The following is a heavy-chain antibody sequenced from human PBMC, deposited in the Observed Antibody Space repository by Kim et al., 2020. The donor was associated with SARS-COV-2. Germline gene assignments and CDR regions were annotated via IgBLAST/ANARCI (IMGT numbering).Heavy chain of an antibody. J-gene: IGHJ6*01. CDR1: GFTFSNAW. Sequence: GGSLRLSCAASGFTFSNAWMSWVRQAPGKGLEWVGRIKSKTDGGTTDYAAPVKGRFTISRDDSKNTLYLQMNSLKTEDTAVYYCTTDTPLYSSGWAYYYYGMDVWGQGTTVTVSS. CDR3: TTDTPLYSSGWAYYYYGMDV. CDR2: IKSKTDGGTT. V-gene: IGHV3-15*01. D-gene: IGHD6-19*01.